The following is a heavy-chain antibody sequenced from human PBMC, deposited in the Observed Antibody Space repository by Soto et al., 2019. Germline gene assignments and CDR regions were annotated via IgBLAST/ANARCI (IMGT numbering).Heavy chain of an antibody. CDR1: GYSFAGYW. CDR3: AREGNSEYSSSSSGYYYYYYGMDV. D-gene: IGHD6-6*01. Sequence: PGESLKISCKGSGYSFAGYWITWVRQKPGKGLEWMGRIDPSDSQTYYSPSFRGHVTISVTKSITTVFLQWSSLRASDTAMYYCAREGNSEYSSSSSGYYYYYYGMDVWGQGTTVTVSS. J-gene: IGHJ6*02. CDR2: IDPSDSQT. V-gene: IGHV5-10-1*01.